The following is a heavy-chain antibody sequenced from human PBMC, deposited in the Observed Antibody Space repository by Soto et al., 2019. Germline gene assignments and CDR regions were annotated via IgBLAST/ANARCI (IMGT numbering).Heavy chain of an antibody. V-gene: IGHV4-34*01. D-gene: IGHD5-18*01. J-gene: IGHJ6*02. CDR1: CASVSGQY. Sequence: PSETLSLTCAVSCASVSGQYWIWVRQPPGKGLEWVGEIIPTGSTTYNPSLKCRLSFSLDTSNNHFSLNLSSVSGADTAVYYGARGGIAMAWNYYYYGMDVWGQGTTVTVSS. CDR2: IIPTGST. CDR3: ARGGIAMAWNYYYYGMDV.